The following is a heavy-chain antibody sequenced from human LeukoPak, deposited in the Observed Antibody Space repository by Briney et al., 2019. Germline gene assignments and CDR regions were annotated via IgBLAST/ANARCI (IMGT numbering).Heavy chain of an antibody. CDR2: IYTSGST. CDR1: GGSISSGSYY. D-gene: IGHD3/OR15-3a*01. J-gene: IGHJ4*02. CDR3: ASYFLDEYYFDY. V-gene: IGHV4-61*02. Sequence: SETLSLTCTVSGGSISSGSYYWSWIRQPAGKGLEWIGRIYTSGSTNYNPSLKSRVTISVDTSKNQFSLKLSSVTAADTAVYYCASYFLDEYYFDYWGQGTLVTVSS.